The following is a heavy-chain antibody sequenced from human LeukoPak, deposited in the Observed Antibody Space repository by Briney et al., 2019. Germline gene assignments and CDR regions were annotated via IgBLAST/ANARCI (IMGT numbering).Heavy chain of an antibody. CDR2: MDPNSGNT. J-gene: IGHJ4*02. CDR3: ARHLYHDDFWSGYIDY. D-gene: IGHD3-3*01. CDR1: GYTFTSYG. Sequence: GASVKVSCKASGYTFTSYGISWVRQATGQGLEWMGWMDPNSGNTGYAQKFQGRVTMTRNTSISTAYMELSSLRSEDTAVYYCARHLYHDDFWSGYIDYWGQGSLLTISS. V-gene: IGHV1-8*02.